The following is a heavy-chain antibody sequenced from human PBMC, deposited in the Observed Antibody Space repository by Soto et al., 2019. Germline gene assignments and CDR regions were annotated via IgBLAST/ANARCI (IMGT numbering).Heavy chain of an antibody. D-gene: IGHD3-22*01. CDR3: ASSDRSGFGFDY. Sequence: SETLSLTCTVSGGSIISGGYYWSWIRQHPGKGLEWIGYIYYSGSTYYNPSLKSRVTISVDTSKNQFSLQLNSVTPEDTALYYCASSDRSGFGFDYWGQGTLVTVSS. CDR2: IYYSGST. J-gene: IGHJ4*02. V-gene: IGHV4-31*03. CDR1: GGSIISGGYY.